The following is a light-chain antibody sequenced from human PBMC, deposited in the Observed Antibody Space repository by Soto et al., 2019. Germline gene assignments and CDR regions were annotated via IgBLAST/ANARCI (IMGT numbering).Light chain of an antibody. V-gene: IGKV1-27*01. CDR3: QKSDCALGI. Sequence: DLQMTQSPSSLSASVGDRVTITCRATQGISNYLAWYQQKPGKVPKLLIYAASTLQSGFPSRFSGSRSGTDVTLPGSSLEPEDVATYYGQKSDCALGIFCEGAQVDIK. J-gene: IGKJ1*01. CDR2: AAS. CDR1: QGISNY.